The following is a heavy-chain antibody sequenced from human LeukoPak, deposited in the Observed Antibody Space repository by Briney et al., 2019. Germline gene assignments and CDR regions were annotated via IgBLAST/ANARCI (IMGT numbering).Heavy chain of an antibody. D-gene: IGHD3-10*02. CDR2: INSDGSST. CDR1: GFSFGSCW. Sequence: GGSLRLSCAASGFSFGSCWMHWVRQAPGKGLVWVSRINSDGSSTNYADSVKGRFTISRDNAKNTLYLQTNSLRAEDTAVYYCARVFGNWYFDLWGRGTLVTVSS. V-gene: IGHV3-74*01. CDR3: ARVFGNWYFDL. J-gene: IGHJ2*01.